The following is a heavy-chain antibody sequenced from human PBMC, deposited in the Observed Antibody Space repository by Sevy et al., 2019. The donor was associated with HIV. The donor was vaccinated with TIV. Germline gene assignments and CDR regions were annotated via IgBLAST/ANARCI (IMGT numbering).Heavy chain of an antibody. CDR2: ISYDGSNK. J-gene: IGHJ6*02. CDR1: GFTFSSFG. Sequence: GGSLRLSCAASGFTFSSFGMHWVRQAPGKGLEWVSFISYDGSNKKYADSVKGRFNVSRDKSKNTLYLQMNSLRAEDTAVYYCAKDLDYFDSSAGPSSLIYNYYYGLEDWGPGTTFTVSS. V-gene: IGHV3-30*18. D-gene: IGHD3-22*01. CDR3: AKDLDYFDSSAGPSSLIYNYYYGLED.